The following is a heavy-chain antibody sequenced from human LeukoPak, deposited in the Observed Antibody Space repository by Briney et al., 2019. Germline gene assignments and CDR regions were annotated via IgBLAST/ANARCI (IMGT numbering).Heavy chain of an antibody. V-gene: IGHV4-59*01. J-gene: IGHJ4*02. CDR2: IYYSGST. CDR1: GGSISSYY. D-gene: IGHD3-10*01. Sequence: SETLSLTCTVSGGSISSYYWSWIRQPPGKGLEWIGYIYYSGSTNYNPSLKSRVTISVDTSKNQFSLKLSSVTAADTAVYHCASFGYDYGSGAFDYWGQGTLVTVSS. CDR3: ASFGYDYGSGAFDY.